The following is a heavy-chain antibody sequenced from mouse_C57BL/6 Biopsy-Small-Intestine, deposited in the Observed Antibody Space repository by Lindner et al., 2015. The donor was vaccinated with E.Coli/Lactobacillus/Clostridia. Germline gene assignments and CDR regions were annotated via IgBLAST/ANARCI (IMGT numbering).Heavy chain of an antibody. D-gene: IGHD1-1*01. J-gene: IGHJ4*01. Sequence: KVSCKASGYTFTTYAMYWVRQAPDKGLSGWDGSTLANGNTKYSQKFQGRVTITRDTSASTAYMELSSLRSEDTAVYYCARDGGVATKPPYYWGQGTLVTVSS. CDR2: STLANGNT. CDR1: GYTFTTYA. V-gene: IGHV1-84*02. CDR3: ARDGGVATKPPYY.